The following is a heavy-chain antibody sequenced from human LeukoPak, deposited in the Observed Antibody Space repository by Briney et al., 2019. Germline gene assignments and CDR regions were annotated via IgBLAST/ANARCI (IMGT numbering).Heavy chain of an antibody. CDR3: ARDYYGSGSQSNYYYYYMDV. J-gene: IGHJ6*03. CDR2: TIPIFGTA. V-gene: IGHV1-69*13. Sequence: ASVKVSCKASGGTFSSYAISWVRQAPGQGLEWMGGTIPIFGTANYAQKFQGRVTTTADESTSTAYMEPSSLRSEDTAVYYCARDYYGSGSQSNYYYYYMDVWGKGTTVTISS. CDR1: GGTFSSYA. D-gene: IGHD3-10*01.